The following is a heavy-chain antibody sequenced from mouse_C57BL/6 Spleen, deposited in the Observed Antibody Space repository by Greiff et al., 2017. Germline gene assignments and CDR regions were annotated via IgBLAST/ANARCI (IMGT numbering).Heavy chain of an antibody. CDR2: IYPGDGDT. Sequence: QVQLKESGAELVKPGASVKISCKASGYAFSSYWMNWVKQRPGKGLEWIGQIYPGDGDTNYNGKFKGKATLTADKSSSTAYMQLSSLTSEVSAVYFCAREGIYNYAMDYWGQGTSVTVSS. CDR3: AREGIYNYAMDY. CDR1: GYAFSSYW. V-gene: IGHV1-80*01. D-gene: IGHD2-12*01. J-gene: IGHJ4*01.